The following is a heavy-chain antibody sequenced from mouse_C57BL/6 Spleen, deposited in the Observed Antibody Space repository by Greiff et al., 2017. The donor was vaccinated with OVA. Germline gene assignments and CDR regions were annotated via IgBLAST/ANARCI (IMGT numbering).Heavy chain of an antibody. D-gene: IGHD2-2*01. J-gene: IGHJ2*01. CDR3: AREWVRRGYFDY. V-gene: IGHV5-17*01. Sequence: DVKLVESGGGLVKPGGSLKLSCAASGFTFSDYGMHWVRQAPEKGLEWVAYISSGSSTIYYADTVKGRFTISRDNAKNTLFLQMTSLRSEDTAMYYCAREWVRRGYFDYWGQGTTLTVSS. CDR2: ISSGSSTI. CDR1: GFTFSDYG.